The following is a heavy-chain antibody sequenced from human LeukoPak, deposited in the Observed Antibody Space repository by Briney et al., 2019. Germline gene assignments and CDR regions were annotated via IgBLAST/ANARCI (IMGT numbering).Heavy chain of an antibody. CDR1: GYTFTSYG. V-gene: IGHV1-18*01. CDR2: ISAYNGNT. Sequence: EASVKVSCKASGYTFTSYGISWVRQAPGQGLEWMGWISAYNGNTNYAQKVQGRVTMTTDTSTSTAYMELRSLRSDDTAVYYCARDPRSRQPSYDAFDIWGQGTMVTVSS. J-gene: IGHJ3*02. D-gene: IGHD1-1*01. CDR3: ARDPRSRQPSYDAFDI.